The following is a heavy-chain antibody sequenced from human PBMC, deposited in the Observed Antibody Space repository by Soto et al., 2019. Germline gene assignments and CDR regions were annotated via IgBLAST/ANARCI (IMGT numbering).Heavy chain of an antibody. Sequence: SDTLSLTCTVAGGSISSYYWSWIRRPPGKGLEWIGYIYYSGSTNYNPSLKSRVTISVDTSKNQFSLKLSSVTAADTAVYYCARAGTGVRGVIIEPYYYYGMDVWGQGTMVTVS. CDR3: ARAGTGVRGVIIEPYYYYGMDV. V-gene: IGHV4-59*01. D-gene: IGHD3-10*01. CDR2: IYYSGST. CDR1: GGSISSYY. J-gene: IGHJ6*02.